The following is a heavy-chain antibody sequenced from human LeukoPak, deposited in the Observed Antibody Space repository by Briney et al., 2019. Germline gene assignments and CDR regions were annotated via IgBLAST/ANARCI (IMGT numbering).Heavy chain of an antibody. V-gene: IGHV1-2*02. CDR1: GYTFTGYY. CDR2: INPNSGGT. Sequence: ASVKVSCKASGYTFTGYYMHWVRQASGQGLEWMGWINPNSGGTNYAQKCQGRVTMTRGTSISTAYMELSRLRSDDTAVYYCARDPPGGYCSGGSCYPDYWGQGTLVTVSS. D-gene: IGHD2-15*01. J-gene: IGHJ4*02. CDR3: ARDPPGGYCSGGSCYPDY.